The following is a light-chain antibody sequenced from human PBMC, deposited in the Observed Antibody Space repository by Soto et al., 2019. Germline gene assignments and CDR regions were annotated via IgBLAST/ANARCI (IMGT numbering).Light chain of an antibody. V-gene: IGKV4-1*01. J-gene: IGKJ2*01. CDR2: WAS. CDR1: QSVLYTSDKKHY. Sequence: DIVRTQSPDSLAVSLGERATINSRSSQSVLYTSDKKHYLAWYQQKPGQPPKLLIHWASTRKYGVPDRFSGSGSGTYFTLTISSLQAEDVAVYYCQQYYSTPYTFGQGTKLEI. CDR3: QQYYSTPYT.